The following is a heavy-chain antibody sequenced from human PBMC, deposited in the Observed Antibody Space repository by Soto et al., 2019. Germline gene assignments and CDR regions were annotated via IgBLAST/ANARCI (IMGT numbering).Heavy chain of an antibody. V-gene: IGHV5-51*01. Sequence: PGESLKISCKGFGFSFTDYWFGWVRQMPGKGLEWMGLIYPGDSDTRYSSSFQGQVTISADKSISTIYLQWSSLKASDTAIYYCARRGQTAIYYYYGMEVWGQGTSVTVSS. CDR1: GFSFTDYW. CDR2: IYPGDSDT. CDR3: ARRGQTAIYYYYGMEV. J-gene: IGHJ6*02.